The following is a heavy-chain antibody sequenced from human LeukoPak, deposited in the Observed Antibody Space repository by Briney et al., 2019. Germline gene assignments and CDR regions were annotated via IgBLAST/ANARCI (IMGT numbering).Heavy chain of an antibody. CDR2: IYYSGST. CDR1: GGSISSSSYY. V-gene: IGHV4-39*07. CDR3: ARGDFWSGRIQH. J-gene: IGHJ1*01. Sequence: SETLSLTCTVSGGSISSSSYYWGWIRQPPGKGLEWIGSIYYSGSTYYNPSLKSRVTIPVDTSKNQFSLKLSSVTAADTAVYYCARGDFWSGRIQHWGQGTLVTVSS. D-gene: IGHD3-3*01.